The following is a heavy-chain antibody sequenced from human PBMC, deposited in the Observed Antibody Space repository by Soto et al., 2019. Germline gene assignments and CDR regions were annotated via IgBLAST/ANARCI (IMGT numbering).Heavy chain of an antibody. Sequence: SETLSLTCAVYGGSFSGYYWSWIRQPPGKGLEWIGEINHSGSTNYNPSLKSRVTISVDTSKNQFSLKLSSVTAADTAVYYCARRLSNILTGYYIPHYFDYWGQGTLVTVSS. CDR3: ARRLSNILTGYYIPHYFDY. V-gene: IGHV4-34*01. D-gene: IGHD3-9*01. CDR2: INHSGST. J-gene: IGHJ4*02. CDR1: GGSFSGYY.